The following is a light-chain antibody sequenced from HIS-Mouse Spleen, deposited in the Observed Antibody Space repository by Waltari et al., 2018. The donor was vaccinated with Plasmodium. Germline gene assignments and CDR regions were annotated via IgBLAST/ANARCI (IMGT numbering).Light chain of an antibody. CDR2: QDS. V-gene: IGLV3-1*01. Sequence: SYELTQPPSVSVSPGQTASITCSGDNSGAKYACWYPQKPGQSPVLVIYQDSKRPSGIPERFSGSNSGNTATLTISGTQAMDEADYYCQAWDSSTAVFGGGTKLTVL. J-gene: IGLJ3*02. CDR3: QAWDSSTAV. CDR1: NSGAKY.